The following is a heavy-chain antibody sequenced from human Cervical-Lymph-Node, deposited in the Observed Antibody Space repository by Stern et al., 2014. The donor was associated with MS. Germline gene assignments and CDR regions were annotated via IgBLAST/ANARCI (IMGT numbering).Heavy chain of an antibody. CDR1: GSTFSTYT. J-gene: IGHJ4*02. CDR3: ASHSRGWTYFDY. Sequence: EVQLVESGGGLVQPGGSLRLSCVASGSTFSTYTINWVRQATGKGLEWISHISSDSNTIFYAESVEGRFTISRDNAKNSLYLQMNSLRAEDTAVYYCASHSRGWTYFDYWGQGALVTVSS. CDR2: ISSDSNTI. V-gene: IGHV3-48*01. D-gene: IGHD6-19*01.